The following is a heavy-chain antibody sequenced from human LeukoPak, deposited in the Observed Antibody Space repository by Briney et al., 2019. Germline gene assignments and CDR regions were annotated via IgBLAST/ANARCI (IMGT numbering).Heavy chain of an antibody. J-gene: IGHJ4*02. Sequence: SETLSLTCAVYGGPFSGYYWSWIRQPPGKGLEWIGEINHSGSTNYNPSLKSRVTISVDTSKNQFSLKLSSVTAADTAVYYCARVGQLWSSGGFDYWGQGTLVTVSS. CDR1: GGPFSGYY. V-gene: IGHV4-34*01. CDR2: INHSGST. D-gene: IGHD5-18*01. CDR3: ARVGQLWSSGGFDY.